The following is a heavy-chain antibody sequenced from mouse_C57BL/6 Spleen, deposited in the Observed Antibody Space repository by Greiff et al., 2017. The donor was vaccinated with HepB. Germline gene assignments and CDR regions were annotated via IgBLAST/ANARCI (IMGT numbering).Heavy chain of an antibody. V-gene: IGHV1-80*01. CDR2: IYPGDGDT. J-gene: IGHJ1*03. Sequence: VQLQQSGAELVKPGASVKISCKASGYAFSSYWMNWVKQRPGKGLEWIGQIYPGDGDTNYNGKFKGKATLTADKSSSTAYRQLSSLTSEDSAVYFCARGGDYDGDWYFDVWGTGTTVTVSS. D-gene: IGHD2-4*01. CDR1: GYAFSSYW. CDR3: ARGGDYDGDWYFDV.